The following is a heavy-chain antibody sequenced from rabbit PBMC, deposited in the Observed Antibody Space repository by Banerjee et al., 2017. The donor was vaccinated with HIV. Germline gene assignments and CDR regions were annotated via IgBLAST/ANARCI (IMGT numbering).Heavy chain of an antibody. CDR2: INTNSART. J-gene: IGHJ4*01. Sequence: QEQLVESGGGLVKPEGSLTLTCTASGFSFSSTKYYMSWVRLAPGKGLEWIGCINTNSARTYYASWAKGRFTISKTSSTTVTLQMTSLTAADTATYFCARHPNYVDFGYAFNLWGPGTLVTVS. CDR1: GFSFSSTKYY. V-gene: IGHV1S45*01. D-gene: IGHD6-1*01. CDR3: ARHPNYVDFGYAFNL.